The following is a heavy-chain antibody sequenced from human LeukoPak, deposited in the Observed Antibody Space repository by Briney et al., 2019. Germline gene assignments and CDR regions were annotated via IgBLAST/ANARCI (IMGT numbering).Heavy chain of an antibody. CDR3: ARDFPLGGDAFDI. Sequence: SQTLSLTCAVSGGSISSGDYSWSWIRQPPGKGLEWIGFVFQSGTTYYNPSLKSRVIISVDKSKNQFSLKLTSVTAADTAVYYCARDFPLGGDAFDIWGQGTLVTVSS. CDR1: GGSISSGDYS. J-gene: IGHJ3*02. D-gene: IGHD3-16*01. CDR2: VFQSGTT. V-gene: IGHV4-30-2*01.